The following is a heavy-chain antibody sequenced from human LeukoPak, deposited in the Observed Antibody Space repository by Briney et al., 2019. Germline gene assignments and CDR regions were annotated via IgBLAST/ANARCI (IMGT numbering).Heavy chain of an antibody. CDR2: INERGTHR. CDR1: GFTFSGHW. CDR3: AKESTVTPGNVNWFDP. Sequence: GGSLTLSCTACGFTFSGHWIHWLRQPPGMGLVWFSRINERGTHRMYVASVKGRFTISRDNAKNPLYPRMNNLRAEDRATSYRAKESTVTPGNVNWFDPWGQGTLVTVSS. V-gene: IGHV3-74*03. D-gene: IGHD4-17*01. J-gene: IGHJ5*02.